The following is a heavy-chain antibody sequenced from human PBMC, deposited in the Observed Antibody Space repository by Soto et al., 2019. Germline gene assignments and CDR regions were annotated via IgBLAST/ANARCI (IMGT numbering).Heavy chain of an antibody. J-gene: IGHJ4*02. CDR3: AKAVAAAGIGD. D-gene: IGHD6-13*01. CDR1: GFTFGSYA. CDR2: ISGSGGNT. Sequence: EVQLLESGGGLVQPGGSLRLSCAASGFTFGSYAMTWVRQAPGKGLEWASAISGSGGNTYYTDSVKGRFTISRDNSKNTLYLQMNSLRAEDTAVYYCAKAVAAAGIGDWGQGTLVTVSS. V-gene: IGHV3-23*01.